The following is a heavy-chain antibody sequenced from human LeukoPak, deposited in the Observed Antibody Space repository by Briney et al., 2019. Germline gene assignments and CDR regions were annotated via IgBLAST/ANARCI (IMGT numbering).Heavy chain of an antibody. Sequence: PGGSLRLSCAASGFTFSSYSMNWVRQAPGKGLEWVSVISASGDRTYYADSVKGRFTISRDNSKNTVYLQINSLRAEDTAVYYCAQNWNCDLWGQGTLVTVSP. V-gene: IGHV3-23*01. J-gene: IGHJ4*02. D-gene: IGHD1-7*01. CDR3: AQNWNCDL. CDR2: ISASGDRT. CDR1: GFTFSSYS.